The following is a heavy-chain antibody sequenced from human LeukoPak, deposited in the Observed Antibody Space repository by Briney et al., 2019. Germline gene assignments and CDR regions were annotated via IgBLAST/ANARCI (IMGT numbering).Heavy chain of an antibody. CDR3: ARASAVAGTREY. V-gene: IGHV3-7*01. D-gene: IGHD6-19*01. Sequence: GGSLGLSCAASGFTFSSYWMSWVRQAPGKGLEWVANIKEDGSDKYYVDSVKGRFTISRDNAKNSLYLQMNSLRAEDTAVYYCARASAVAGTREYWGQGTLVTVSS. CDR2: IKEDGSDK. J-gene: IGHJ4*02. CDR1: GFTFSSYW.